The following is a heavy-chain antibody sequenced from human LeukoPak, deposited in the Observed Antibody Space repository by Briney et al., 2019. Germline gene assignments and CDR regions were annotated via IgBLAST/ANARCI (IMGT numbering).Heavy chain of an antibody. CDR3: AKDTGMGDIVVVPAASGVDY. V-gene: IGHV3-23*01. D-gene: IGHD2-2*01. CDR1: GFTFSSYA. Sequence: GGSLRLSCAASGFTFSSYAMSWVRQAPGKGLEWVSAISGSGGSTYYADSVKGRFTISRDDSKNTLYLQMNSLRAEDTAVYYCAKDTGMGDIVVVPAASGVDYWGQGTLVTVSS. CDR2: ISGSGGST. J-gene: IGHJ4*02.